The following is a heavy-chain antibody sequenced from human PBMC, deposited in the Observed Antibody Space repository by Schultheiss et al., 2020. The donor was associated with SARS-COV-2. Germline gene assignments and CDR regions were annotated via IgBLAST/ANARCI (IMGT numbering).Heavy chain of an antibody. CDR3: ARGGGMGIVVVPAAMGYYYMDV. V-gene: IGHV4-4*02. Sequence: SETLSLTCAVSGGSISSTHWWSWVRQPPGKGLEWIGEINHSGSTNYNPSLKSRVTISVDTSKNQFSLKLSSVTAADTAVYYCARGGGMGIVVVPAAMGYYYMDVWGKGTTVTVSS. CDR2: INHSGST. CDR1: GGSISSTHW. J-gene: IGHJ6*03. D-gene: IGHD2-2*03.